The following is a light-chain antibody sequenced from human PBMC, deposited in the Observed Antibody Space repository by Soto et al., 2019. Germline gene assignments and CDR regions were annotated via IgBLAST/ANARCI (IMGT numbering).Light chain of an antibody. CDR2: GAS. V-gene: IGKV3-15*01. CDR1: QSVSRN. CDR3: QQYNNWRWT. J-gene: IGKJ1*01. Sequence: EIVMTQSPATLSVSPGERATLSCRASQSVSRNLAWYQQKPGQAPRLLIYGASTRATGIPARCSGSGSGTEFTLTISSLQSEDFAVYYCQQYNNWRWTFGQGTKVEIK.